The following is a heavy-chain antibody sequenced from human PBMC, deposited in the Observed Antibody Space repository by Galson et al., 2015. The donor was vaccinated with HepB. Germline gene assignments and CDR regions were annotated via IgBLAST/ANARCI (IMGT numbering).Heavy chain of an antibody. V-gene: IGHV3-66*02. J-gene: IGHJ6*02. D-gene: IGHD5-24*01. CDR1: GYTISNIY. CDR3: AKDQGDGYRNYYYYYGMDV. Sequence: LRLSCAASGYTISNIYVSWVRQAPGKGLEWVSLIYSDGSTYYADSVKGRFTISRDNSKNTLYLQMNSLRPEDTAVYYCAKDQGDGYRNYYYYYGMDVWGQGTTVTVSS. CDR2: IYSDGST.